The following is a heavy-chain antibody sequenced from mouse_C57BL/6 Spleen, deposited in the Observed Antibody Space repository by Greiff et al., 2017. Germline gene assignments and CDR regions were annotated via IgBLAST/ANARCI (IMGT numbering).Heavy chain of an antibody. D-gene: IGHD2-12*01. CDR3: ARHALLGPYFDY. Sequence: VKLVESGAELVKPGASVKLSCTASGYTFTEYTIHWVKQRSGQGLEWIGWFYPGSGSIKYNEKFKDKATLTADKSSSTVYMKLSRLTSEDSAVYFCARHALLGPYFDYWGQGTTLTVSS. CDR1: GYTFTEYT. V-gene: IGHV1-62-2*01. CDR2: FYPGSGSI. J-gene: IGHJ2*01.